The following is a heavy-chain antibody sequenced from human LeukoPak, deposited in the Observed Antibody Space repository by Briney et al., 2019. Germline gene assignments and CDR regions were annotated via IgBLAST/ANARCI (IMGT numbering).Heavy chain of an antibody. CDR2: ISAHNGNT. CDR1: GFTFTSYG. CDR3: ARDRGYSGYAEYYFDY. J-gene: IGHJ4*02. D-gene: IGHD5-12*01. Sequence: PGGSLRLSCAASGFTFTSYGISWVRQAPGQGLEWMGWISAHNGNTKNAQKVQGRVTMTTDTSTRTAYMELRSLRSDDTAVYHCARDRGYSGYAEYYFDYWGQGTLVTVSS. V-gene: IGHV1-18*01.